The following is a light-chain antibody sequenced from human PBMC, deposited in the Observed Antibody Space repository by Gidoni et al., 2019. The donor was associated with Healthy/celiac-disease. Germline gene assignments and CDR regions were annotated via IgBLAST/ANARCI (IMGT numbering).Light chain of an antibody. CDR2: DAS. CDR3: QQYGT. V-gene: IGKV1-33*01. Sequence: ASVGDRVTITCQASQDISNYLNWYQQKPGKAPKRLIYDASNLETGVPARFSGSGSGTDVTFTSSSLQPEDIATYYCQQYGTFGPXTKVDIK. CDR1: QDISNY. J-gene: IGKJ3*01.